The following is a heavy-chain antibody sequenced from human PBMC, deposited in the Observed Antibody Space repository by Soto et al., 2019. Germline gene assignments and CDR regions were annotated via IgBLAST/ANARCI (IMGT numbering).Heavy chain of an antibody. D-gene: IGHD2-2*02. V-gene: IGHV3-21*01. J-gene: IGHJ6*02. CDR3: AREYTAWPLAYGLDV. Sequence: GGSLRLSCVVSGFTFSTYSINWVRQAPGKGLEWVSSISSRSDIYYADSVKGRFTISRDNAKNSVSLQMNSLGAEDTAVYYCAREYTAWPLAYGLDVWGQGTTVTVSS. CDR2: ISSRSDI. CDR1: GFTFSTYS.